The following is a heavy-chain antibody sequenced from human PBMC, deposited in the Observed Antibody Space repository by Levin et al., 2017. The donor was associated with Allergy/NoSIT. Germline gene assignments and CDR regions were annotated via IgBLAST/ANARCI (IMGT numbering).Heavy chain of an antibody. CDR1: GASISSGYW. CDR3: ARGGAYCLDY. CDR2: VHHSGST. V-gene: IGHV4-4*02. J-gene: IGHJ4*02. D-gene: IGHD1-26*01. Sequence: SETLSLTCAVSGASISSGYWWSWVRQPPGKGLEWIGEVHHSGSTNSNPSLKSRVSVSVDNSKNQFFLELSSVTAADTAVYYCARGGAYCLDYWGQGTLVTVSS.